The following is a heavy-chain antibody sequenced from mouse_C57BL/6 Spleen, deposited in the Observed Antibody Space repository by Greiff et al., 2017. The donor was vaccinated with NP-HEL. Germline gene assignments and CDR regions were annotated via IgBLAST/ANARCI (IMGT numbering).Heavy chain of an antibody. CDR2: ISDGGSYT. CDR3: ARDNTPY. J-gene: IGHJ3*01. Sequence: EVQLVESGGGLVKPGGSLKLSCAASGFTFSSYAMSWVRQTPEKRLEWVATISDGGSYTYYPDNVKGRFTISRDNAKNNLYLQMSHLKSEDTAMYYCARDNTPYWGQGTLVTVSA. V-gene: IGHV5-4*01. CDR1: GFTFSSYA.